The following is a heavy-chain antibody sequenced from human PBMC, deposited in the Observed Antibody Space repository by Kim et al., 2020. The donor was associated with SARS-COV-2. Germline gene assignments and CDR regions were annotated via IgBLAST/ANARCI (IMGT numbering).Heavy chain of an antibody. Sequence: ASVKVSCKASGYTFTGYYMHWVRQAPGQGLEWMGWINPNSGGTNYAQKFQGRVTMTRDTSISTAYMELSRLRSDDTAVYYCARREGGVLGLSYYYYGMDVWGQGTTVTVSS. V-gene: IGHV1-2*02. D-gene: IGHD1-26*01. CDR2: INPNSGGT. CDR1: GYTFTGYY. CDR3: ARREGGVLGLSYYYYGMDV. J-gene: IGHJ6*02.